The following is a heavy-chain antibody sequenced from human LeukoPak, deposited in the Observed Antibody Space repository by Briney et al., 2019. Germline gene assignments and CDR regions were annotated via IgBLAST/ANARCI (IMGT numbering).Heavy chain of an antibody. V-gene: IGHV3-53*05. Sequence: GGSLRLSCAASGFTVSNNYMSWVRQAPGKGLEWVSVIYSGGSTYYADSVKGRFTISRDNAKNSLYLQMNSLRAEDTALYYCAKQDCSGGSCEFDYWGQGTLVTVSS. CDR1: GFTVSNNY. J-gene: IGHJ4*02. CDR3: AKQDCSGGSCEFDY. D-gene: IGHD2-15*01. CDR2: IYSGGST.